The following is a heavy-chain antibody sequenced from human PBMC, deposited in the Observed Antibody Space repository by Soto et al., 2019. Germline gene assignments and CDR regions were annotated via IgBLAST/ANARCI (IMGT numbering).Heavy chain of an antibody. CDR2: IYYSGST. J-gene: IGHJ6*03. Sequence: SETLSLTCTVSGGSISSSSYYWGWIRQPPGKGLEWIGSIYYSGSTYYNPSLKSRVTISVDTSKNQFSLKLSSVTTADTAVYYCASGRDLAHYYYMDFWGKGTTVTVSS. CDR1: GGSISSSSYY. V-gene: IGHV4-39*01. D-gene: IGHD3-3*01. CDR3: ASGRDLAHYYYMDF.